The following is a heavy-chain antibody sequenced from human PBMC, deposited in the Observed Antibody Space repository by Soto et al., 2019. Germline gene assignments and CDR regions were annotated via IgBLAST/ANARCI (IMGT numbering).Heavy chain of an antibody. CDR3: ARDRYYGSGSEADYYYYGMDV. Sequence: QTLSLPWAISGYSVSSNSAAWNLIRQSPSRGLEWLGRTYYRSKWYNDYAVSVKSRITINPGTSKNQFSLQLNSVTPEDTAVCYCARDRYYGSGSEADYYYYGMDVWGQGTTVTVS. CDR1: GYSVSSNSAA. CDR2: TYYRSKWYN. V-gene: IGHV6-1*01. J-gene: IGHJ6*02. D-gene: IGHD3-10*01.